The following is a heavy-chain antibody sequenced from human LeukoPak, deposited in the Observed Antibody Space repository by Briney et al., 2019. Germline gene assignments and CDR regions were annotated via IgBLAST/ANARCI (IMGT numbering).Heavy chain of an antibody. Sequence: GGSLRLSCAASGFTFSNYAMNWVRQAPGKGLEWVSLISGSTGSTYYADSVKGRFSISRDNSKNTLYLQMNSLRAEDTAVYYCATYSSSSPYWGQGTLVTVSS. D-gene: IGHD6-6*01. CDR2: ISGSTGST. J-gene: IGHJ4*02. V-gene: IGHV3-23*01. CDR3: ATYSSSSPY. CDR1: GFTFSNYA.